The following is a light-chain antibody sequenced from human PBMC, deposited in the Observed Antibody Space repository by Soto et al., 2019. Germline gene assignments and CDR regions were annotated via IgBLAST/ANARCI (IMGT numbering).Light chain of an antibody. Sequence: QSVLTQPASVSGSPGQSITISCTGTSSDVGGYNFVSWYQQHPDKAPKLMIYDVTNRPSGVSNRYSGSKSGNTASLTISWLQAEDEADYYCSSYTSISTYVFRTGTKVTVL. V-gene: IGLV2-14*01. CDR1: SSDVGGYNF. J-gene: IGLJ1*01. CDR2: DVT. CDR3: SSYTSISTYV.